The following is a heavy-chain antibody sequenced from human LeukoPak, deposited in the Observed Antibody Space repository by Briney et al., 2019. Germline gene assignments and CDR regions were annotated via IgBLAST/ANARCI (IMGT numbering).Heavy chain of an antibody. CDR2: IKEDGSDK. CDR1: GFSFSSYW. V-gene: IGHV3-7*01. D-gene: IGHD2-15*01. J-gene: IGHJ4*02. Sequence: GGSLRLSCAASGFSFSSYWMTWVRQAPGGGLEWVANIKEDGSDKYYVDSVKGRFSISRDNAKNSLYLQMNSLRAEDTAVYYCARDKGYLAFDYWGQGTLGTVSS. CDR3: ARDKGYLAFDY.